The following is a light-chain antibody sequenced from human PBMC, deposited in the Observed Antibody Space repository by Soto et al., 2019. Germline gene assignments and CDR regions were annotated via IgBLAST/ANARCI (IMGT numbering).Light chain of an antibody. CDR2: DAS. Sequence: EFVLTQSPATLSLSPGERATLSCRASQSVSSYLAWYQQKPGQAPRLLMYDASNRATGIPARFSGSGSGTDFTLTISSLEPEDFAVYYCQQRSNWRYTFGQGTKLEIK. CDR1: QSVSSY. J-gene: IGKJ2*01. CDR3: QQRSNWRYT. V-gene: IGKV3-11*01.